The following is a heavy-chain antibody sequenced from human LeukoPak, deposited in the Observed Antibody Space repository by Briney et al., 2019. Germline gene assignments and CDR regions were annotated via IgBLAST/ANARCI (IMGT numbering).Heavy chain of an antibody. J-gene: IGHJ6*03. D-gene: IGHD3-22*01. Sequence: GASVKVSCKASGYTFTGYYMHWVRQAPGQGLEWMGWINPNSGGTNYAQKFQGRVTMTRATSISTASLELRSLRSDDTAVYCCARDSDYYDSSGYYLYYYYYYMDVWGKGTTVTVSS. CDR3: ARDSDYYDSSGYYLYYYYYYMDV. CDR2: INPNSGGT. V-gene: IGHV1-2*02. CDR1: GYTFTGYY.